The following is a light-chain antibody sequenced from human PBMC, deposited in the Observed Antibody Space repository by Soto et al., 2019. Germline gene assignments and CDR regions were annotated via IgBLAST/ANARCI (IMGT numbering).Light chain of an antibody. Sequence: EIVLTQSPATLSLSPGERVTLSCRASQNVSTYLAWYQQKPGQAPRLLIYDASDMATGIPARFSGSGSGTDFTLTLCSPKPEDSAVYYCQRRTNWLTFGPRTNVDIK. CDR3: QRRTNWLT. J-gene: IGKJ3*01. V-gene: IGKV3-11*01. CDR2: DAS. CDR1: QNVSTY.